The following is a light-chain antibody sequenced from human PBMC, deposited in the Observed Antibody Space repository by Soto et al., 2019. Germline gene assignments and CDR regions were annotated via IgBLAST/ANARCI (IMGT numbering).Light chain of an antibody. CDR1: SSNIGSNY. CDR2: RNN. CDR3: AAWDDSLSGSWV. V-gene: IGLV1-47*01. J-gene: IGLJ3*02. Sequence: QAVVTQPPSASGTPGQRVTISCSGSSSNIGSNYVYWYQQLPGTAPKLLIYRNNQRPSGVPDRFSGSKSGTSASLAISGLRSEDAADYYCAAWDDSLSGSWVFGGGTKLTVL.